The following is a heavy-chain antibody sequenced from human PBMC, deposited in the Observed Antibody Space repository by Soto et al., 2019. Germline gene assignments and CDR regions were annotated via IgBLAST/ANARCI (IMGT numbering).Heavy chain of an antibody. CDR3: ARDRFQPQTGTQDYYYYYGMDV. V-gene: IGHV3-30-3*01. CDR2: ISYDGSNK. CDR1: GFTFSSYA. D-gene: IGHD1-1*01. J-gene: IGHJ6*02. Sequence: PGGSLRLSCAASGFTFSSYAMHWVRQAPGKGLEWVAVISYDGSNKYYADSVKGRFTISRDNSKNTLYLQMNSLRAEDTAVYYCARDRFQPQTGTQDYYYYYGMDVWGQGTTVTVSS.